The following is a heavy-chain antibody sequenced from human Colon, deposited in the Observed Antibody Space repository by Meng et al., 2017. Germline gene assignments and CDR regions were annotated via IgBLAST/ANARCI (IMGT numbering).Heavy chain of an antibody. J-gene: IGHJ4*02. Sequence: VQLWHSGAEVKKPGSSVKVSCKASGGTFTYLAFSWVRQAPGQGLEWMGGIIPIFGTPHYAQKFHGRVTITADKSTNTAYMELSSLRSEDTAVYYCARWDNSGYYFDYWGQGTLVTVSS. D-gene: IGHD3-22*01. CDR3: ARWDNSGYYFDY. V-gene: IGHV1-69*06. CDR2: IIPIFGTP. CDR1: GGTFTYLA.